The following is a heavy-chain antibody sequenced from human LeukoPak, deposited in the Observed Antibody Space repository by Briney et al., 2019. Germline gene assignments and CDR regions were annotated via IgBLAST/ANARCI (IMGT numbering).Heavy chain of an antibody. J-gene: IGHJ4*02. CDR1: GFSSSSYA. CDR3: AKSRSAVAVAGSNY. CDR2: ISGSGDNT. V-gene: IGHV3-23*01. D-gene: IGHD6-19*01. Sequence: GGSLRLSCAASGFSSSSYAMSWVRLAPGKGLEWVSGISGSGDNTYYADSVKGRFTISRDSSRDTLYLQMNSLRAEDTAVYYCAKSRSAVAVAGSNYWGQGTLVTVSS.